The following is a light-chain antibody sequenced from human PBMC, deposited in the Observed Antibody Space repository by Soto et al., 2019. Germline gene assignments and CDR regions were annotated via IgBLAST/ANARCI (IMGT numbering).Light chain of an antibody. V-gene: IGLV2-14*01. CDR2: DVS. CDR3: SSYTSSSALAV. CDR1: SSDVGGYNH. J-gene: IGLJ2*01. Sequence: QSALTQPGSVSGSPGQSITITCTETSSDVGGYNHVSWYQQHPGKAPKLMIYDVSNRPSGVSNRFSGSKSGNTASLTISGLQAEDEADYYCSSYTSSSALAVFGGGTQLTVL.